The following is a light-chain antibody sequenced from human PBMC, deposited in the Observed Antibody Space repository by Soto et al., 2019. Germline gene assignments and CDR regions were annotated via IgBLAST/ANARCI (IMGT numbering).Light chain of an antibody. CDR3: QQSYTTASIT. CDR2: AAS. V-gene: IGKV1-39*01. J-gene: IGKJ5*01. Sequence: DIQMTQSPSSLSASVGDRVTITCRASQSISRNLNWYQHKPGKAHKLLIYAASSLQNGVPSRFSGGGSGTEINPSISSLQPEDFGTYYCQQSYTTASITFGQGTRLEIK. CDR1: QSISRN.